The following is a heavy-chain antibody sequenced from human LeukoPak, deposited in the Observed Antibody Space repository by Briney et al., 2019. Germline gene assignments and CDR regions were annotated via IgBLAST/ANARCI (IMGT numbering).Heavy chain of an antibody. CDR1: GGSIIGSDYY. CDR2: INHGGST. V-gene: IGHV4-39*07. D-gene: IGHD6-13*01. J-gene: IGHJ6*02. Sequence: SETLSLTCTVSGGSIIGSDYYWGWIRQPPGKGLEWIGEINHGGSTNYNPSLKSRVTLSVDTSKNQFSLKLASVTAADTAVYYCARDGYSTPDVWGQGTTVTVSS. CDR3: ARDGYSTPDV.